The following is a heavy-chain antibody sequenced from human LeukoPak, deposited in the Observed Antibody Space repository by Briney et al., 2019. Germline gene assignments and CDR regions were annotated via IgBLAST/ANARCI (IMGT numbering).Heavy chain of an antibody. CDR2: IYYSGST. Sequence: PSETLSLTCTVSGGSISSSSSYWGWIRQPPGKGLEWIGSIYYSGSTYYNPSLKSRVTISVDTSKNQFSLKLSSVTAAYTAVYYRASPTSGWRPGGYFDYWGQGTLVTVSS. J-gene: IGHJ4*02. V-gene: IGHV4-39*01. CDR1: GGSISSSSSY. CDR3: ASPTSGWRPGGYFDY. D-gene: IGHD6-25*01.